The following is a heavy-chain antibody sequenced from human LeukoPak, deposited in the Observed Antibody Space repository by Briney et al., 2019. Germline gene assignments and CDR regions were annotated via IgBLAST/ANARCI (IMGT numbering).Heavy chain of an antibody. J-gene: IGHJ4*02. Sequence: SETLSLTCAVYGGSFSGYYWSWIRQPPGKGLEWIGEINHSGSTNYNPSLKSRVTISVDTSKNQFSLKLSSVTAADTAVYYCARLGEEAAAGTSAIDYWGQGTLVTVSS. D-gene: IGHD6-13*01. V-gene: IGHV4-34*01. CDR3: ARLGEEAAAGTSAIDY. CDR2: INHSGST. CDR1: GGSFSGYY.